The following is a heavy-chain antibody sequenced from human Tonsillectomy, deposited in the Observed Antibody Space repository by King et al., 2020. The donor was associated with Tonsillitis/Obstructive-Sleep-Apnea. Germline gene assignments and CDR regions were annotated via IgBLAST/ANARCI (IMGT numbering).Heavy chain of an antibody. J-gene: IGHJ4*02. D-gene: IGHD5-18*01. CDR3: ARDGPTGVVYSYSYVVPHFDY. Sequence: VQLVESGGGLVQPGGSLRLSCAASGFTFSSYEMNWVRQAPGKGLEWVSYISSSGSTIYYADSVKGRFTISRDNAKNSLYMQMNSLRAEDTAVYYCARDGPTGVVYSYSYVVPHFDYWGQGTLVTVSS. V-gene: IGHV3-48*03. CDR1: GFTFSSYE. CDR2: ISSSGSTI.